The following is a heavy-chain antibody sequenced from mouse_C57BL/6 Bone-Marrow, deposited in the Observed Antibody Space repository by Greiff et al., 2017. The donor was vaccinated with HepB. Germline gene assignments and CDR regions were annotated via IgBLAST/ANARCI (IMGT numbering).Heavy chain of an antibody. CDR3: ARGEGYSMDY. V-gene: IGHV1-76*01. CDR2: IYPGSGNT. CDR1: GYTFTDYY. J-gene: IGHJ4*01. Sequence: VQLQQSGAELVRPGASVKLSCKASGYTFTDYYINWVKQRPGQGLEWIARIYPGSGNTYYNEKFKGKATLTAEKSSSTAYMQLSSLTSEDSAVYFYARGEGYSMDYWGQGTSVTVSS.